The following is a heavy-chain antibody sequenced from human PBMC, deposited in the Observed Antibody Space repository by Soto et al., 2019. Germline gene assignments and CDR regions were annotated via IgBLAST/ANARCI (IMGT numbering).Heavy chain of an antibody. D-gene: IGHD2-8*01. CDR2: ISYDGSNK. Sequence: QVQLVESGGGVVQPGRSLRLSCAASGFTFSSYGMHWVRQAPGKGLEWVAVISYDGSNKYYADSVKGRFTISRDNSKHPLYRQMNSLRAEATAVYYWAKDHGVPYHYYGMDAWGQGTTVTVSS. CDR1: GFTFSSYG. CDR3: AKDHGVPYHYYGMDA. J-gene: IGHJ6*02. V-gene: IGHV3-30*18.